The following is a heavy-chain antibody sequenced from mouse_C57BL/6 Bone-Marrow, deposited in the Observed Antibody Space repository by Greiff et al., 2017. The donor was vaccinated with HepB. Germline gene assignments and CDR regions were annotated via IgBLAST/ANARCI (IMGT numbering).Heavy chain of an antibody. J-gene: IGHJ4*01. CDR2: IHPNSGST. D-gene: IGHD1-1*01. CDR3: ARGFDYYGSSVYAMDY. Sequence: QVQLQQPGAELVKPGASVKLSCKASGYPFTSYWMHWVKQRPGQGLEWIGMIHPNSGSTNYNEKFKSKATLTVDKSSSTAYMQLSSLTSEDSAVYYCARGFDYYGSSVYAMDYWGQGTSVTVSS. CDR1: GYPFTSYW. V-gene: IGHV1-64*01.